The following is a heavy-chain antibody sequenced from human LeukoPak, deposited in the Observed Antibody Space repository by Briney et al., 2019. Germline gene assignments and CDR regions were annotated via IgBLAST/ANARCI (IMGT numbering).Heavy chain of an antibody. D-gene: IGHD3-16*01. CDR2: INPNSGGT. J-gene: IGHJ4*02. Sequence: ASVKVSCKASGYTFTGYYMHWVRQAPGQGLEWMGWINPNSGGTTYAQNFQGRVTMTRDTSISTAYMELSRLRSEDTAVYYCARDNDSRDPPHFDYWGQGTLVAVSS. V-gene: IGHV1-2*02. CDR3: ARDNDSRDPPHFDY. CDR1: GYTFTGYY.